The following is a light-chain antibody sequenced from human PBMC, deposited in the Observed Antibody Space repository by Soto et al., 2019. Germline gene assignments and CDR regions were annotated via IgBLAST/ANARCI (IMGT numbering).Light chain of an antibody. J-gene: IGKJ1*01. Sequence: QYASNLSAYVEDGDTLTCRASQSIRNRLAWYHQKPGKTPNLLIYDASNLGSGVPSRFSVSGSGTEFTLLFCSLQPDDFASYYCQPYDNYSTVGQGTKVDI. CDR3: QPYDNYST. V-gene: IGKV1-5*01. CDR2: DAS. CDR1: QSIRNR.